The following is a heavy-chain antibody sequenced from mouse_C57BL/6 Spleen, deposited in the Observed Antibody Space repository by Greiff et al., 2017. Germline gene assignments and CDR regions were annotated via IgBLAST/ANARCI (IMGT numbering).Heavy chain of an antibody. CDR1: GYAFSSYW. CDR3: APYSNYEGMDY. Sequence: VQRVESGAELVKPGASVKISCKASGYAFSSYWMNWVKQRPGKGLEWIGQIYPGDGDTNYNGKFKGKATLTADKSSSTAYMQLSSLTSEDSAVYFCAPYSNYEGMDYWGQGTSVTVSS. CDR2: IYPGDGDT. V-gene: IGHV1-80*01. D-gene: IGHD2-5*01. J-gene: IGHJ4*01.